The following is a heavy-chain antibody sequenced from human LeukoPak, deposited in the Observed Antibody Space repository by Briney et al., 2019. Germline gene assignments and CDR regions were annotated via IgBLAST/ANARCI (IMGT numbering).Heavy chain of an antibody. J-gene: IGHJ1*01. D-gene: IGHD3-10*01. CDR2: IYYSGST. CDR1: GGSISSGGYY. V-gene: IGHV4-31*03. CDR3: ARSMVRGVGEVQH. Sequence: SETLSLTCTVSGGSISSGGYYWSWIRQHPGKGLEWIGYIYYSGSTYYNPSLKSRVTISVDTSKNQFSLKLSSVTAADTAVYYCARSMVRGVGEVQHWGQGTLVTVSS.